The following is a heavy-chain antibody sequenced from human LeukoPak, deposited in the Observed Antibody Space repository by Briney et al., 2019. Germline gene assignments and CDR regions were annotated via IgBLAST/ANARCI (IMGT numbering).Heavy chain of an antibody. Sequence: PSETLSLTCAVSGGSISSGDYSWSWIRQPPGKGLEWIGYIYHSGRTIYNPSLKSRVTISIDTSKNQFSLKLSSVTAADTAVYYCAGDHGLGSYRFDQWGQGILVTVSS. D-gene: IGHD3-10*01. CDR3: AGDHGLGSYRFDQ. CDR2: IYHSGRT. J-gene: IGHJ4*02. V-gene: IGHV4-30-2*01. CDR1: GGSISSGDYS.